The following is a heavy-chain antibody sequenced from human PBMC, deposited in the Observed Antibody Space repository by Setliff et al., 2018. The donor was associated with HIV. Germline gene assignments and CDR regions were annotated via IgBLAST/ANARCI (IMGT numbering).Heavy chain of an antibody. V-gene: IGHV4-4*07. Sequence: SETLSLTCTVSGVSISSYYWSWIRQPAGKGLEWIGRMYTSGVAKYNPSLESRVTMSVDTSKNQMSLELTSVTAADTAVYYCARDPTVEWDLLGAFDIWGQGTMVTVSS. CDR3: ARDPTVEWDLLGAFDI. CDR2: MYTSGVA. J-gene: IGHJ3*02. CDR1: GVSISSYY. D-gene: IGHD3-16*01.